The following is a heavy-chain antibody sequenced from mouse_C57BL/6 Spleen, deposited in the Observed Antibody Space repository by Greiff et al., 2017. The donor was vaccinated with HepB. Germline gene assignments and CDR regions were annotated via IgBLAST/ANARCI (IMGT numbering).Heavy chain of an antibody. J-gene: IGHJ4*01. D-gene: IGHD3-3*01. CDR3: ARSGLAYYYAMDY. CDR2: INPSNGGT. Sequence: QVQLQQPGTELVKPGASVKLSCKASGYTFTSYWMHWVKQRPGQGLEWIGNINPSNGGTNYNEKFKSKATLTVDKSSSTADMQLSSLTSEDSAVYYCARSGLAYYYAMDYWGQGTSVTVSS. V-gene: IGHV1-53*01. CDR1: GYTFTSYW.